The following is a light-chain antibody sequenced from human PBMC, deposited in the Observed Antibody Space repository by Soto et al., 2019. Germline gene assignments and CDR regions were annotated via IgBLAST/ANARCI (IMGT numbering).Light chain of an antibody. Sequence: IVLTQSPGTLSLSPGERATLSCRASQSVSSSYLAWYQKKPGQAPRLLIYGASSRATAIPDRFRGSGSGTDFTLTISRLEPEDFAVYYGQQYGSSPPFTFGPGAKVDI. V-gene: IGKV3-20*01. CDR1: QSVSSSY. CDR3: QQYGSSPPFT. CDR2: GAS. J-gene: IGKJ3*01.